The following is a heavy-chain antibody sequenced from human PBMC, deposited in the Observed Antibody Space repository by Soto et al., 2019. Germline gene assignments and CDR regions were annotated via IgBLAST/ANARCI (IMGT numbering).Heavy chain of an antibody. V-gene: IGHV1-69*04. CDR1: GGTFSSYT. J-gene: IGHJ4*02. CDR2: IIPILGIA. Sequence: GASVKVSCKASGGTFSSYTISWVRQAPGQGLEWMGRIIPILGIANYAQKLQGRVTMTTDTSTSTAYMELRSLRSDDTAVYYCARDKIGSYWGQGTLVTVS. CDR3: ARDKIGSY.